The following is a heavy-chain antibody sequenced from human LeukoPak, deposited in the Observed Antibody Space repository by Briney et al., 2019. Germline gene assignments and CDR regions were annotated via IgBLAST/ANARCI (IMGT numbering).Heavy chain of an antibody. V-gene: IGHV3-48*01. J-gene: IGHJ6*03. Sequence: GGSLRLSCAASGFTFSNYEMHWVRQAPGKGLEWVSYISSSSSTIYYADSVKGRFTISRDNAKNSLYLQMNSLRAEDTAVYYCAREEMVHYNYYMDVWGKGTTVTVSS. CDR2: ISSSSSTI. CDR3: AREEMVHYNYYMDV. D-gene: IGHD2-8*01. CDR1: GFTFSNYE.